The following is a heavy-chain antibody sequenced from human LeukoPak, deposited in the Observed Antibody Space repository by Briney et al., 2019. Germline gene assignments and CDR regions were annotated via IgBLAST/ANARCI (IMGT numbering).Heavy chain of an antibody. V-gene: IGHV3-21*01. D-gene: IGHD5-12*01. CDR3: AREGGVATHFDY. CDR2: ISSSSSYI. CDR1: GFTFSDYS. Sequence: GGSLRLSCAASGFTFSDYSMNWVRQAPGKGLEWVSFISSSSSYIYSADSVKGRFTISRDNAKNSLSLQMNSLGAEDTAVYYCAREGGVATHFDYWGQGTLVTVSS. J-gene: IGHJ4*02.